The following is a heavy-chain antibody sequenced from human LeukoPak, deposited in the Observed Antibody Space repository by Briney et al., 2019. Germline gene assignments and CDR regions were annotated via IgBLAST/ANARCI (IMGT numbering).Heavy chain of an antibody. D-gene: IGHD2-2*01. CDR3: AGAGGASSTSCYRAFDI. CDR1: GFTVSSCA. V-gene: IGHV3-30*04. Sequence: GGSLRLSCAASGFTVSSCAMHWIRQAPGKGLEGVAVIYNDGNSEYYADTVKARFPISRDNSKNTLYLQMNTLRVEDTAVDYCAGAGGASSTSCYRAFDIWGQGSMVTVSS. CDR2: IYNDGNSE. J-gene: IGHJ3*02.